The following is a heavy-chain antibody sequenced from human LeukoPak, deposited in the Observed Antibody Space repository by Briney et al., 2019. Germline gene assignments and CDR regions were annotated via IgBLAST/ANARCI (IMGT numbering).Heavy chain of an antibody. CDR2: IWYDGSNK. V-gene: IGHV3-33*01. Sequence: GGSLRLSCAASGFTFSSYGMHWVRQAPGKGLEWVAVIWYDGSNKYYADSVKGRFTISRDNSKNTLYLQMNSLRAEDTAVYYRATLMVRGVNDCWGQGTLVTVSS. J-gene: IGHJ4*02. D-gene: IGHD3-10*01. CDR1: GFTFSSYG. CDR3: ATLMVRGVNDC.